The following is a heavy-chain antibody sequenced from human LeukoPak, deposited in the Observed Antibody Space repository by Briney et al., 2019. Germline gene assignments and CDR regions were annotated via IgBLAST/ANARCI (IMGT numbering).Heavy chain of an antibody. CDR3: AKDRLLNCRGDCYIFDY. J-gene: IGHJ4*02. V-gene: IGHV3-30*02. CDR2: IRYDGSNK. Sequence: GGSLRLSCAASGFTFSSYGMHWVRQAPGKGLEWVAFIRYDGSNKYYADSVKGRFAISRDNSKNTLYLQVNGLRTEDTAVYYCAKDRLLNCRGDCYIFDYWGQGTVVTVSS. CDR1: GFTFSSYG. D-gene: IGHD2-21*02.